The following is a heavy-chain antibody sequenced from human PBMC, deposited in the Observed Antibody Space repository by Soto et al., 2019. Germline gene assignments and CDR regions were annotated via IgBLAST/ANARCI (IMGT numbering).Heavy chain of an antibody. V-gene: IGHV1-69*12. D-gene: IGHD6-6*01. J-gene: IGHJ5*02. CDR1: GGTFSSYA. Sequence: QVQLVQSGAEVKKPGSSVKVSCKASGGTFSSYAIIWVRQAPGKGLEWMGGIIPIFGTANYAQKFQGRVTITADESTRTAYMELSSLRSEDTAVYYCARPFIAARPGGWFDPWDQGTLVTVSS. CDR3: ARPFIAARPGGWFDP. CDR2: IIPIFGTA.